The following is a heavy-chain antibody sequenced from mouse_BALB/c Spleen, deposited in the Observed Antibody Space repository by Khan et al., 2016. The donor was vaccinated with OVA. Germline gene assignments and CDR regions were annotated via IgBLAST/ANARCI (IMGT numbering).Heavy chain of an antibody. V-gene: IGHV9-3-1*01. CDR2: INTYTGEP. CDR3: GRPPYYSYVMVY. CDR1: GYTFTNYG. Sequence: QIQLVQSGPELKKPGETVKISCKASGYTFTNYGMNWVKQTPGQGLKWMGWINTYTGEPTYVDDFKGRFAFSLETSASTAYLQINNLKNEDTATYFCGRPPYYSYVMVYWGQGTSVTVSS. J-gene: IGHJ4*01. D-gene: IGHD2-10*01.